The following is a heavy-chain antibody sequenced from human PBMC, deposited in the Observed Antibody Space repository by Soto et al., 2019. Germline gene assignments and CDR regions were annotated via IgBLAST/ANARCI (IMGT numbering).Heavy chain of an antibody. CDR2: IQSGGTT. CDR1: GFTVSSKY. Sequence: GGSLRLSCAASGFTVSSKYMTWVRQAPGKGLEWVSLIQSGGTTYYADSVKGRFTISRDTSENTLHLQMDSLRVEDTAVYYCARDSVLCDGGRCYGIPLDVWARGTTVTVSS. D-gene: IGHD2-15*01. J-gene: IGHJ6*04. CDR3: ARDSVLCDGGRCYGIPLDV. V-gene: IGHV3-66*01.